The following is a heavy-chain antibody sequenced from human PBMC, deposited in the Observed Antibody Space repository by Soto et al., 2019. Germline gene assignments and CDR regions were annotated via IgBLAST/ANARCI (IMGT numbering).Heavy chain of an antibody. V-gene: IGHV1-8*01. Sequence: QVQLVQSGAEVKKPGASVKVSCKASGYTFTSYDINWVRQATGQGLEWMGWMNPNSGNTGYAQKFQGRVTXTXNXXISTAYMELSSLRSEDTAVYYCARGDRYTIDAFDIWGQGTMVTVSS. CDR2: MNPNSGNT. CDR1: GYTFTSYD. CDR3: ARGDRYTIDAFDI. J-gene: IGHJ3*02. D-gene: IGHD1-26*01.